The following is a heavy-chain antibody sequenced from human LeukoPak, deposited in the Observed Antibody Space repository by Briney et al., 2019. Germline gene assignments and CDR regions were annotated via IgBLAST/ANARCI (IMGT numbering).Heavy chain of an antibody. CDR3: ARVGSSGYYRDEPHDAFDI. CDR1: GDTFTSYG. CDR2: IIAYIGNT. Sequence: ASVKVSCKASGDTFTSYGISWVRQAPGQGLEWMGWIIAYIGNTNYAQKLQGRVTMTTDTSTSTAYMELRSLRSDDTAVYYCARVGSSGYYRDEPHDAFDIWGQGTMVTVSS. D-gene: IGHD3-22*01. V-gene: IGHV1-18*01. J-gene: IGHJ3*02.